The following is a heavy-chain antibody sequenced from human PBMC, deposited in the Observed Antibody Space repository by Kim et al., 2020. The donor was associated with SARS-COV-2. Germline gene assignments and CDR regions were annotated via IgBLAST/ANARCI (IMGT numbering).Heavy chain of an antibody. CDR2: T. J-gene: IGHJ4*02. Sequence: TKYAQKCQGRVTMTRDTSISTAYMELNSLISDDTAVYYCARSGEFDYWGQGALVTVSS. CDR3: ARSGEFDY. V-gene: IGHV1-2*02. D-gene: IGHD3-10*01.